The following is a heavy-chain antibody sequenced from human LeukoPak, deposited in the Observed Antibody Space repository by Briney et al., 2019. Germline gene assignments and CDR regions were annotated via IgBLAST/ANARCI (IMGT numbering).Heavy chain of an antibody. CDR1: GYRFTNYW. CDR2: IGPSDSYT. CDR3: ARTYSSGWYWYFNY. D-gene: IGHD6-19*01. Sequence: GESLRISCQGSGYRFTNYWISWVRQMPGKGLEWMGRIGPSDSYTNYSPSFQGHVAISADKSISTAFLQWSSLKASDTAMYYCARTYSSGWYWYFNYWGQGTLVTVSS. J-gene: IGHJ4*02. V-gene: IGHV5-10-1*01.